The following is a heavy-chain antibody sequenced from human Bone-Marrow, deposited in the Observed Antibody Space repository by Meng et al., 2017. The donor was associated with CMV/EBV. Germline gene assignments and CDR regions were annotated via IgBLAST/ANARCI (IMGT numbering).Heavy chain of an antibody. CDR1: GLTFKNYG. CDR3: AKEFGSGSGSYDDH. Sequence: ASGLTFKNYGMDWVREDPGKGLGWVAGVAEHGRTKFYADSVKGRVAISRDNSKNTLSLEVNSLTAEDTAVYYCAKEFGSGSGSYDDHWGQGTLVTVSS. V-gene: IGHV3-30*18. D-gene: IGHD3-10*01. J-gene: IGHJ4*02. CDR2: VAEHGRTK.